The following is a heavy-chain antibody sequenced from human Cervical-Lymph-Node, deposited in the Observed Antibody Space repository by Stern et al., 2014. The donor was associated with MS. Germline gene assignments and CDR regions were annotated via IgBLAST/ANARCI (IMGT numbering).Heavy chain of an antibody. CDR1: GGSLSTYT. Sequence: VQLVESEAELKKPGSSVKVSCKASGGSLSTYTITWVRQAPGQGLEWMGRVIPALNVANYAQKFQGRLTITADKSTSTGYMEMSSLRSDDTAVYYCAGPAPLDWGQGTLVTVSS. CDR2: VIPALNVA. V-gene: IGHV1-69*02. J-gene: IGHJ4*02. D-gene: IGHD2-2*01. CDR3: AGPAPLD.